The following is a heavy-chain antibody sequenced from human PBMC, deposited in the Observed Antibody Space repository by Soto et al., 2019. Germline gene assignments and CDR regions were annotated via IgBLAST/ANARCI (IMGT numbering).Heavy chain of an antibody. CDR1: GGSISSGGYY. D-gene: IGHD3-22*01. CDR3: ARGRWGGYYFH. J-gene: IGHJ4*02. CDR2: IYYSGST. Sequence: SETLSLTCAVSGGSISSGGYYWSWIRQHPGKGLEWIGYIYYSGSTYYNPSLKSRVTISVDTSKNQFSLKLSSVTAADTAVYYCARGRWGGYYFHWGRGNLVTVSS. V-gene: IGHV4-31*11.